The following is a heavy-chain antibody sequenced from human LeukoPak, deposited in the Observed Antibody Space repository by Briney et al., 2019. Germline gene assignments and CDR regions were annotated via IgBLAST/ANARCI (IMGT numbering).Heavy chain of an antibody. CDR1: GGSISSSSYY. CDR3: ARLGRVSSGWS. D-gene: IGHD6-19*01. J-gene: IGHJ5*02. V-gene: IGHV4-39*01. Sequence: PSETLSLTCTVSGGSISSSSYYWGWIRQPPGKGLEWIGSIYYSGSTYYNPSLKSRVTISVDTSKNQFSLKLSSVTAADTAVYYCARLGRVSSGWSWGQGTLVTVSS. CDR2: IYYSGST.